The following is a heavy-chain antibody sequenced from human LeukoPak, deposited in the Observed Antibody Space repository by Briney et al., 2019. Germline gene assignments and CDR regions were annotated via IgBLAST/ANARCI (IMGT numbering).Heavy chain of an antibody. Sequence: TGGSLRLSCAASGFTVSSNYMSWVRQAPGKGLEWVSVIYSGGSTYYADSVKGRFTISRDNSKNTLYLQMNSLRAEDTAVYYCAREHGRPTYSSSWYYFDYWGQEPWSPSPQ. J-gene: IGHJ4*01. CDR1: GFTVSSNY. CDR3: AREHGRPTYSSSWYYFDY. CDR2: IYSGGST. V-gene: IGHV3-66*01. D-gene: IGHD6-13*01.